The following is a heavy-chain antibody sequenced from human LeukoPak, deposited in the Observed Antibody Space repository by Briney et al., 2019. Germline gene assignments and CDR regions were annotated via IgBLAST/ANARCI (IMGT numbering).Heavy chain of an antibody. CDR3: VRVTGYSSSSGLNYYYYYGMDV. Sequence: GASVKVSCKGSGYTFTSYDINWVRQATGQGLEWMGWMNPNSGNTGYAQKFQGRVTMTRNTSISTAYMELSSLRSEDTAVYYCVRVTGYSSSSGLNYYYYYGMDVWGQGTTVTVSS. CDR1: GYTFTSYD. V-gene: IGHV1-8*01. CDR2: MNPNSGNT. D-gene: IGHD6-6*01. J-gene: IGHJ6*02.